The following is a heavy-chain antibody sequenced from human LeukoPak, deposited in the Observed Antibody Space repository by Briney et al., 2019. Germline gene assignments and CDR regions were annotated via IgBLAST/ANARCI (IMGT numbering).Heavy chain of an antibody. D-gene: IGHD3-16*01. CDR3: ARGGGLGAYYFDY. V-gene: IGHV4-30-4*08. J-gene: IGHJ4*02. CDR1: GGSISSGDYY. CDR2: IYYSGST. Sequence: PSQTLSLTCTVSGGSISSGDYYWRWIRQPPGKGLEWIGYIYYSGSTYYNPSLKSRVTISVDTSKNQFSLKLGSVTAADTAVYYCARGGGLGAYYFDYWGQGTLVTVSS.